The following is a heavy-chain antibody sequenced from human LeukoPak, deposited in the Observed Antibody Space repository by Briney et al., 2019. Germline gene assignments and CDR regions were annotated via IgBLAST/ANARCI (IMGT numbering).Heavy chain of an antibody. CDR1: GGSISSYY. CDR2: IYYSGST. V-gene: IGHV4-59*01. J-gene: IGHJ3*02. CDR3: ARVLAAEGAFGI. Sequence: KASETLSLTCTVSGGSISSYYWSWIRQPPGKGLEWIGYIYYSGSTNYNPSLKSRVTISVDTSKNQFSLKLSSVTAADTAVYYCARVLAAEGAFGIWGQGTMVTVSS. D-gene: IGHD6-13*01.